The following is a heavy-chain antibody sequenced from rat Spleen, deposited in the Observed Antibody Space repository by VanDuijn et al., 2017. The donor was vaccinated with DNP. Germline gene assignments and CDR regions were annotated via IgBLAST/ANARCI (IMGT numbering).Heavy chain of an antibody. Sequence: VQLVESGGGLVQPGRSLKVSCAASGFTFSDYNMAWVRQPPGKVLEWIAAISTGGSTYYNSALKSRLSISRDTSKSQVFLKMNSLQTEDTAIYYCTRDFNYGSYFDYWGQGVMVTVSS. CDR3: TRDFNYGSYFDY. V-gene: IGHV2S12*01. CDR2: ISTGGST. J-gene: IGHJ2*01. CDR1: GFTFSDYN. D-gene: IGHD1-3*01.